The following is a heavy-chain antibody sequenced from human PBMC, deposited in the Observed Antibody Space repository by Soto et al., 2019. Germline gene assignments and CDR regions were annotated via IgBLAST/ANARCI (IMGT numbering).Heavy chain of an antibody. D-gene: IGHD3-16*02. J-gene: IGHJ4*02. CDR3: ASAMITFGGVIADTYYFDY. Sequence: GESLKISCKGSGYSFTSYWIGWVRQMPGKGLEWMGIIYPGDSDTRYSPSFQGQVTISADKSISTAYLQWSSLKASDTAMYYCASAMITFGGVIADTYYFDYWGQGTLVTVSS. CDR2: IYPGDSDT. V-gene: IGHV5-51*01. CDR1: GYSFTSYW.